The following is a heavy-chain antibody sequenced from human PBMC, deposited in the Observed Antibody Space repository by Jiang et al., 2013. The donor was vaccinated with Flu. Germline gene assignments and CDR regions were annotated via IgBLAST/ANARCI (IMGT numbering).Heavy chain of an antibody. CDR3: VRVGYYDSRDYSTDGFDI. J-gene: IGHJ3*02. D-gene: IGHD3-22*01. CDR1: FSDYH. V-gene: IGHV3-72*01. Sequence: FSDYHMDWVRQAPGKGLEWVGRIRKKAHSFTTQYAASVKGRFSLSRDESKTSLYLQMNSLKTEDTAVYYCVRVGYYDSRDYSTDGFDIWGQGTMVTVSS. CDR2: IRKKAHSFTT.